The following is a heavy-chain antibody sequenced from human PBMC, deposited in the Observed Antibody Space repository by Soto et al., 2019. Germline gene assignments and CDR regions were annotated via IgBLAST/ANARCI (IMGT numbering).Heavy chain of an antibody. D-gene: IGHD6-19*01. Sequence: ASVKVSCKASGYTFTGYYMHWVRQAPGQGLEWMGWINPNSGSTNYAQKFQGRVTMTRDTSISTAYMELSRLRSDDTAVYYCAREGVAGLDQTIDFWGQGTLVTVSS. CDR2: INPNSGST. J-gene: IGHJ4*02. CDR3: AREGVAGLDQTIDF. CDR1: GYTFTGYY. V-gene: IGHV1-2*02.